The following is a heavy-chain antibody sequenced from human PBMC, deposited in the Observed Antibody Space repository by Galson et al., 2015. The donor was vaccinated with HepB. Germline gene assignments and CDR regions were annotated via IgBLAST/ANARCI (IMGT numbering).Heavy chain of an antibody. J-gene: IGHJ6*02. V-gene: IGHV3-30*18. CDR1: GFTFSSYG. CDR2: ISYDGSNK. Sequence: SLRLSCAASGFTFSSYGMHWVRQAPGKGLEWVAVISYDGSNKYYADSVKGRFTISRDNSKNTLYLQMNSLRAEDTAVYYCAKGQYCSSTSCYWRYYYGMDVWGQGTTVTVSS. D-gene: IGHD2-2*01. CDR3: AKGQYCSSTSCYWRYYYGMDV.